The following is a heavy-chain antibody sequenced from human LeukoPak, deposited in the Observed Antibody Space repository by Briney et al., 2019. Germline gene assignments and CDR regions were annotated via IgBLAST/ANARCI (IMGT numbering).Heavy chain of an antibody. CDR3: AKEGYDSSGYPYYFDY. D-gene: IGHD3-22*01. CDR1: GFTFSSYA. Sequence: GGSLRLSCAASGFTFSSYAMSWVRQAPGKGLEWVSAISGSGGSTYYADSVKGRFTISRDNSKNTLYLQMDSLRAEDTAVYYCAKEGYDSSGYPYYFDYWGQGTLVTVSS. CDR2: ISGSGGST. J-gene: IGHJ4*02. V-gene: IGHV3-23*01.